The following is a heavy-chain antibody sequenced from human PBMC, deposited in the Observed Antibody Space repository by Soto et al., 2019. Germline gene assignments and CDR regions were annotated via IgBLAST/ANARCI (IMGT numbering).Heavy chain of an antibody. CDR3: ARDSWDYTSSLDF. CDR1: GFNFEGYW. CDR2: IKPDGSDT. Sequence: GGSLRLSCEASGFNFEGYWMSWVRQAPGKGLEWMADIKPDGSDTVYVDSVRGRFTISRDNAQNSLYLHLHSLRVKDTGVYFCARDSWDYTSSLDFWGRGTLVTVSS. V-gene: IGHV3-7*01. J-gene: IGHJ4*02. D-gene: IGHD6-6*01.